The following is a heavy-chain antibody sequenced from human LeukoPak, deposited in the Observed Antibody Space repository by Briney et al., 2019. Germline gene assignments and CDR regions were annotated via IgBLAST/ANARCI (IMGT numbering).Heavy chain of an antibody. D-gene: IGHD6-19*01. V-gene: IGHV4-59*08. CDR3: ARLVSGVGYFDY. Sequence: SETLSLTCTVSGGSISGYYWSWIRQPPGKGLEWIGYIYYSGSTNYSPSLKSRVTISIDTSKNQFSLKLSSVTAADTAVYYCARLVSGVGYFDYWGQGTLVTVSS. CDR2: IYYSGST. J-gene: IGHJ4*02. CDR1: GGSISGYY.